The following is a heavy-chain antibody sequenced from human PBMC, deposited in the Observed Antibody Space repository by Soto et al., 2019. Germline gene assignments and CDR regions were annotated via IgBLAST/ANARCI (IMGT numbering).Heavy chain of an antibody. J-gene: IGHJ3*02. CDR2: ISGSGAVT. D-gene: IGHD2-2*01. CDR1: GLTFSSYA. CDR3: AKDNGCTSTTCHRNALDI. Sequence: EVQLLESGGGLVQPGGSLRLSCAASGLTFSSYAMSWVRQAPGKGLEWVSAISGSGAVTYYADSVQGGFTISRDNSKNTLYLQMNSLRAEDTAVYYCAKDNGCTSTTCHRNALDIWGQGTMVTVSS. V-gene: IGHV3-23*01.